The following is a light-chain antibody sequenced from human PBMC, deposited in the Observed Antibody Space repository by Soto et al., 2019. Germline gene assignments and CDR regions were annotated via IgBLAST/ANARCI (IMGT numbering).Light chain of an antibody. CDR2: DAS. J-gene: IGKJ5*01. CDR3: LQHKSYPIT. Sequence: DIQMTQSPCAMCASAGDRVTITCLASQGISKYLAWFQQKPGKVPKRLIYDASSLQTGVPSRFSGSGSGTEFTLTISSLQPEDFATYYCLQHKSYPITFGQGTRLEIK. V-gene: IGKV1-17*03. CDR1: QGISKY.